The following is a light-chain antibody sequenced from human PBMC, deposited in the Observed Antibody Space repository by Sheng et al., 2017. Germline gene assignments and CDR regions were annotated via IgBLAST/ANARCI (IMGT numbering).Light chain of an antibody. CDR2: DAS. CDR3: QQYDKWPLP. Sequence: IVLTQSPGTLSLSPGERATLSCRASQRVSSNYLAWYQQKPGQAPRLLIYDASNRATGIPARFSGSGSGTDFTLTISSLEPEDFAVYYCQQYDKWPLPFGGGTKVEIK. J-gene: IGKJ4*01. CDR1: QRVSSNY. V-gene: IGKV3-20*01.